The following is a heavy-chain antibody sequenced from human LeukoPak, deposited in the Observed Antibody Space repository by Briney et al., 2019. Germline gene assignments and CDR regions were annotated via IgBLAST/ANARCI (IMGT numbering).Heavy chain of an antibody. D-gene: IGHD6-13*01. J-gene: IGHJ4*02. CDR3: ARDFVAPGYDDEVLDH. CDR1: GFTFRTYW. V-gene: IGHV3-7*01. CDR2: IKQDGSEK. Sequence: GGSLRLSCAASGFTFRTYWMTWVGQVPGKGLEWLANIKQDGSEKFYVDSVKGRFTISRDNAKNSLYLQMSSLRAEDTAVYYCARDFVAPGYDDEVLDHWGQGTLVTVSS.